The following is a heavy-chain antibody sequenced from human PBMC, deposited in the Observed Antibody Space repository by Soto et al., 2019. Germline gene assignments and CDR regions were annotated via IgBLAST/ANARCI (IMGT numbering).Heavy chain of an antibody. J-gene: IGHJ4*02. CDR1: GYPFISYW. D-gene: IGHD3-9*01. V-gene: IGHV5-51*01. CDR2: INPGDSET. CDR3: ARHVTYYDILRGYYSDY. Sequence: GESLKISCKGSGYPFISYWIAWVRQMPGKGLEWMAIINPGDSETKYSPSFEGQVIISADKSINTAYLQWSSLKASDTAMYYCARHVTYYDILRGYYSDYWGQGTKVTVYS.